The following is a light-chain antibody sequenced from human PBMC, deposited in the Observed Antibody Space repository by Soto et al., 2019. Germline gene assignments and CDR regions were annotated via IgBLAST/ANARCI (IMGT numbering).Light chain of an antibody. J-gene: IGLJ2*01. V-gene: IGLV2-23*01. CDR1: NSDVGSYNL. Sequence: QSALTQPASVSGSPGQSITISCTGTNSDVGSYNLVSWYQQHPGKAPKLMIYEGSKRPSGVSNRFSGSKSGNTASLTISGLQAEDEADYYCCSYAGSSTLVVFGGGTQLTVL. CDR3: CSYAGSSTLVV. CDR2: EGS.